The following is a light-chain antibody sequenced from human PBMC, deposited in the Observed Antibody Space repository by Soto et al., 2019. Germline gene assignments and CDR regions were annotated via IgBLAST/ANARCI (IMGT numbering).Light chain of an antibody. CDR3: QHYSDFSVT. CDR1: QSIGDL. CDR2: KAS. Sequence: DIQMTQSPSSLSASVEDRVTITCRASQSIGDLLAWYQQKPGEAPKLLIYKASYLESGVPSRFSGSGSGTEFTLTISSLQPEDLETHYCQHYSDFSVTFGRGTQVDIX. V-gene: IGKV1-5*03. J-gene: IGKJ1*01.